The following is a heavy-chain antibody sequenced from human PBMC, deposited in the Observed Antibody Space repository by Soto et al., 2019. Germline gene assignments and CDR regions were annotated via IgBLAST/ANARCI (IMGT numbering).Heavy chain of an antibody. CDR3: ARGTIVARQHLDY. D-gene: IGHD6-6*01. Sequence: QVQLVESEGGVVQPGKSLSDSCAASGFTFSSYAMHWARQAPGKGLEWVTVISIRGGDEYYAESVRGRFTTSRDDSKNTLYLQMDSLRVEDTAVYYCARGTIVARQHLDYWGQGTLVTVSS. CDR1: GFTFSSYA. J-gene: IGHJ4*02. V-gene: IGHV3-30*03. CDR2: ISIRGGDE.